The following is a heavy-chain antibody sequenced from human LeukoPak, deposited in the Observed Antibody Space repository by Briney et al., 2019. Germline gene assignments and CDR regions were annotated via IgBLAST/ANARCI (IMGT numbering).Heavy chain of an antibody. CDR2: VNGRGATT. V-gene: IGHV3-23*01. J-gene: IGHJ6*03. CDR3: AKAPATGEGYYFYYMDV. CDR1: GFTFSDYA. Sequence: PGGSLRLSCAASGFASGFTFSDYAVSWVRQAPGKGPEWVGSVNGRGATTYYADSVRGRFTISRDNSKNTLYLQMISLGADDTAVYFCAKAPATGEGYYFYYMDVWGKGTTVTVSS. D-gene: IGHD7-27*01.